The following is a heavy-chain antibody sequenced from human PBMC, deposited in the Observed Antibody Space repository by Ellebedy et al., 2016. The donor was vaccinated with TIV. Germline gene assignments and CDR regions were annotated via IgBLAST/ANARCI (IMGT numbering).Heavy chain of an antibody. CDR1: GFTFSSSW. CDR2: INQDGSEK. Sequence: GGSLRLSCAAPGFTFSSSWMSRVRQAPGKGLEWVANINQDGSEKYYVDSVKGRFTISRDNARNSLYLQMDSLGADDTAVYYCATDGSYGDYSSPAHAFEFWGQGTMVTVSS. J-gene: IGHJ3*01. V-gene: IGHV3-7*01. D-gene: IGHD4-17*01. CDR3: ATDGSYGDYSSPAHAFEF.